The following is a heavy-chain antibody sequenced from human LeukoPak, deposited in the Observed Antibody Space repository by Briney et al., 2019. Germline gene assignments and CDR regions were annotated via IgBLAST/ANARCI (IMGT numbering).Heavy chain of an antibody. CDR3: ARDRGGSGYYDSSGYYLFDY. D-gene: IGHD3-22*01. Sequence: GXXKYYVDSVKGRFTISRDNAKNSLYLQMNSLRAEDTAVYYCARDRGGSGYYDSSGYYLFDYWGQGTLVTVSS. J-gene: IGHJ4*02. CDR2: GXXK. V-gene: IGHV3-7*01.